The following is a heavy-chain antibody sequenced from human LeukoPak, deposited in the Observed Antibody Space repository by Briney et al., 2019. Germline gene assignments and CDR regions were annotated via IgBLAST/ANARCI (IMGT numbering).Heavy chain of an antibody. CDR1: GYTFTSYG. Sequence: ASVKVSCKASGYTFTSYGISWVRQAPGQGLEWMGRIIPILGIANYAQKFQGRVTITADKSTSTAYMELSSLRSEDTAVYYCARYGSGSYYYIPMDVWGQGTTVTVSS. D-gene: IGHD3-10*01. CDR2: IIPILGIA. J-gene: IGHJ6*02. V-gene: IGHV1-69*04. CDR3: ARYGSGSYYYIPMDV.